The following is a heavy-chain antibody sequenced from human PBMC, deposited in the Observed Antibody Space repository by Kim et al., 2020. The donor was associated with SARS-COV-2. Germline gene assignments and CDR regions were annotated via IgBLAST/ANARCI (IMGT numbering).Heavy chain of an antibody. CDR3: ARAAAASGTGGYY. V-gene: IGHV3-74*01. J-gene: IGHJ4*02. D-gene: IGHD6-13*01. Sequence: YADSWTRRFTSSRNNAKNTVYLQMNSLSAEDTAMYYCARAAAASGTGGYYWGQGALVTVSS.